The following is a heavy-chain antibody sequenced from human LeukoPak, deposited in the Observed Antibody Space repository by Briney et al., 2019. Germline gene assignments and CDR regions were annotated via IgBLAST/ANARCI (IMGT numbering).Heavy chain of an antibody. J-gene: IGHJ4*02. Sequence: ASVKVSCKASGYTFTSYDISWVRQAPGQGLEWMGWISAYNGNTNYAQKLQGRVTMTTDTSTSTAYMELRSLRSDDTAVYYCAMTRLYYDILTGYYLTYWGQGTLATVSS. CDR3: AMTRLYYDILTGYYLTY. D-gene: IGHD3-9*01. CDR2: ISAYNGNT. V-gene: IGHV1-18*01. CDR1: GYTFTSYD.